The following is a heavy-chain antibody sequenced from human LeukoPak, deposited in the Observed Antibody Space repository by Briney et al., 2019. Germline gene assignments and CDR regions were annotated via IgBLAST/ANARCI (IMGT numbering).Heavy chain of an antibody. D-gene: IGHD5-12*01. Sequence: ASVKVSCKASGYTFTSYGISWVRQAPGQGLEWMGWISAYNGNTNYAQKLQGRVTITTDTSTSTAYMELRSLRSDDTAVYYCARDPPPYSGYSGYDWALGYFDYWGQGTLVTVSS. CDR1: GYTFTSYG. CDR3: ARDPPPYSGYSGYDWALGYFDY. J-gene: IGHJ4*02. V-gene: IGHV1-18*01. CDR2: ISAYNGNT.